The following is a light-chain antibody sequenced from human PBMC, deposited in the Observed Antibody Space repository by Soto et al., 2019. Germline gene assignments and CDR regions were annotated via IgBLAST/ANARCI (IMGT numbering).Light chain of an antibody. CDR3: QQYGSSIT. CDR1: QSVSSSY. V-gene: IGKV3-20*01. J-gene: IGKJ5*01. Sequence: EIVLTQSPGTLSLSPGERATLSCRASQSVSSSYLAWYQQKPGQAPRLLIYGASSRATGLPDRFSGSGSGTYFTLTISRLEPEDFAVYYWQQYGSSITFGQGERLESK. CDR2: GAS.